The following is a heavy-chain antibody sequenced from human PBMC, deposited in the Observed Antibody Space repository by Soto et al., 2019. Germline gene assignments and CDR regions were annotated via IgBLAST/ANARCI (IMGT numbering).Heavy chain of an antibody. CDR3: AKDGGPVVVTPADY. D-gene: IGHD2-21*02. J-gene: IGHJ4*02. CDR1: GFTFSSYA. CDR2: ISGSGGST. V-gene: IGHV3-23*01. Sequence: EVQLLESGGGLVQPGGSLRLSCAASGFTFSSYAMSWVRQAPGKGLEWVSAISGSGGSTYYADSVKGRFTISRDNCKNTLYLHMNSLRAEDTAVYDCAKDGGPVVVTPADYWGLGTLVTVSS.